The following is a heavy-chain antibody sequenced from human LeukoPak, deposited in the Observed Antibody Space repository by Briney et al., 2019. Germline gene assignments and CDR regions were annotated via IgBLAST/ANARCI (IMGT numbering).Heavy chain of an antibody. D-gene: IGHD6-13*01. CDR1: GFTFSNAW. V-gene: IGHV3-73*01. CDR3: TRHGPIAAAGTFHFQH. CDR2: IRSKANSYAT. Sequence: GGSLRLSCAASGFTFSNAWMSWVRQAPGKGLEWVGRIRSKANSYATAYTASVKGRFTISRDDSKNTAYLQMNSLKTEDTAVYYCTRHGPIAAAGTFHFQHWGQGTPVTVSS. J-gene: IGHJ1*01.